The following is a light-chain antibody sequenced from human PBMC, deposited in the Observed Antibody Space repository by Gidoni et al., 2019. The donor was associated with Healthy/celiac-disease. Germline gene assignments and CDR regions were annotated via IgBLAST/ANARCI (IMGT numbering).Light chain of an antibody. CDR1: QNVNSRY. J-gene: IGKJ3*01. CDR2: GAS. Sequence: EIVLTQSPGTLSLSPGDRATLSCRASQNVNSRYLAWYQQRPGQAPRLLIYGASSRATGIPDRFSGSGSGTGFTLTISRLEPEDFAVYFCQQYDNSLFTFGPXTKVDIK. CDR3: QQYDNSLFT. V-gene: IGKV3-20*01.